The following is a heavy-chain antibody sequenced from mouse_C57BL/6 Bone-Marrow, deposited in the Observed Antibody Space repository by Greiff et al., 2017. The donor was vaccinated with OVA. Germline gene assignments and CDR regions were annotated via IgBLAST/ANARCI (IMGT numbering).Heavy chain of an antibody. Sequence: QVQLKESGPGLVAPSQSLSITCTVSGFSLTSYAISWVRQPPGKGLEWLGVIWTGGGTNYNSALKSRLSISKDNSKSQVFLKMNSMQTDDTARYYCARTLLYYGSSHWYFDVWGTGTTVTVSS. CDR2: IWTGGGT. CDR3: ARTLLYYGSSHWYFDV. CDR1: GFSLTSYA. J-gene: IGHJ1*03. V-gene: IGHV2-9-1*01. D-gene: IGHD1-1*01.